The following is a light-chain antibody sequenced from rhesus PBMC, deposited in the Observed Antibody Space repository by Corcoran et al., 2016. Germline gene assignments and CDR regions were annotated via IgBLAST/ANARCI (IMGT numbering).Light chain of an antibody. J-gene: IGLJ1*01. CDR3: QVWDRSSDYV. CDR1: RLGSKD. V-gene: IGLV3-36*02. Sequence: SYDLTQSPSLSVSPGQTATITCGGDRLGSKDVHWFQQKPPQAHVLVIYYDTARPSWIPERFSGSKTGTTATLTINGVEAGDEADYYCQVWDRSSDYVFGGGTHLSVL. CDR2: YDT.